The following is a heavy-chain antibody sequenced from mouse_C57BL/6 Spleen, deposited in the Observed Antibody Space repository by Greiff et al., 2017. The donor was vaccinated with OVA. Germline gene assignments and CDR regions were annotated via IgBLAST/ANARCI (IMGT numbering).Heavy chain of an antibody. J-gene: IGHJ3*01. CDR1: GYTFTSYW. V-gene: IGHV1-61*01. D-gene: IGHD2-4*01. CDR2: IYPSDSET. Sequence: QVHVQQPGAELVRPGSSVKLSCKASGYTFTSYWMDWVKQRPGQGLEWIGNIYPSDSETHYNQKFKDKATLTVDKSSSTAYMQLSSLTSEDSAVYYCARTDYGGAWFAYWGQGTLVTVSA. CDR3: ARTDYGGAWFAY.